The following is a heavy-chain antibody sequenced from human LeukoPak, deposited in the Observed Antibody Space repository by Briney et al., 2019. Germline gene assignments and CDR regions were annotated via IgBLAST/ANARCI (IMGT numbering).Heavy chain of an antibody. CDR1: RFTFGGYT. CDR2: ITSGGDYM. D-gene: IGHD3-16*02. J-gene: IGHJ4*02. V-gene: IGHV3-21*01. Sequence: GGPLRLSCADSRFTFGGYTMSWLPQAPGKGLQGVSTITSGGDYMYYADPVKGRFTISRDDSKNSLYLHMNSLRAEDTAVYYCARVCSFQLVIANDYWGQGTVVTVSS. CDR3: ARVCSFQLVIANDY.